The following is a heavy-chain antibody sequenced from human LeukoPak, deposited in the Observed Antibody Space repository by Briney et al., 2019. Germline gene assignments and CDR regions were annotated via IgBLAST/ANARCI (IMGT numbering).Heavy chain of an antibody. Sequence: SETLSLTCTVSGSSMSSHYWSWIRQPPGKGLEWIGYLYSTGSTSYNPSLKSRVTISVDASKNQFSLRLTSVTAADTAVYYCARLLRTGNTDYYHDSWGQGTLVTVSS. J-gene: IGHJ4*02. CDR1: GSSMSSHY. CDR3: ARLLRTGNTDYYHDS. V-gene: IGHV4-59*08. CDR2: LYSTGST. D-gene: IGHD3-9*01.